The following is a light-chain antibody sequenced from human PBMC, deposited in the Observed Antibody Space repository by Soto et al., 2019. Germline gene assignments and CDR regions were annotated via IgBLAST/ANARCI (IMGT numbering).Light chain of an antibody. CDR3: QQYNSYSRT. V-gene: IGKV1-5*01. CDR1: QSIVRW. CDR2: DAS. Sequence: DIPMTQSPSTLSASVGDRVTITCRASQSIVRWLAWYQQKPGKAPKLLIYDASSLESGVPSRFSGSGSGTEFTLTISSLQPDDFATYYCQQYNSYSRTFGQGIKVEIK. J-gene: IGKJ1*01.